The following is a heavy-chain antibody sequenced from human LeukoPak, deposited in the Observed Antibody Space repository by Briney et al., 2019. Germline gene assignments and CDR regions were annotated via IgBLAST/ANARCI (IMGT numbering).Heavy chain of an antibody. J-gene: IGHJ4*02. D-gene: IGHD3-22*01. CDR1: GYTFTDYY. CDR3: ARDEVEDSSGYYTGY. Sequence: ASVKVSCKASGYTFTDYYMHWVRQAPGEGLEWMGWINPNSGGTNYAQKFQGRVTMTRDTSISTAYMELSSLRSEDTAVYYCARDEVEDSSGYYTGYWGQGTLVTVSS. CDR2: INPNSGGT. V-gene: IGHV1-2*02.